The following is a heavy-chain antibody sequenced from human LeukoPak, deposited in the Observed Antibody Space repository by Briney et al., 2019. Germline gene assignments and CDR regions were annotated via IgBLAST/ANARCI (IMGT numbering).Heavy chain of an antibody. Sequence: PGGSLRLSCAASGFTFSSYGMRWVRQAPGKGLEWVSAISGSGGSTYYADSVKGRFTISRDNSKNTLYLQMNSLRAEDTAVYYCAKDQGGGSGSYYENWFDPWGQGTLVTVSS. J-gene: IGHJ5*02. CDR2: ISGSGGST. V-gene: IGHV3-23*01. D-gene: IGHD3-10*01. CDR3: AKDQGGGSGSYYENWFDP. CDR1: GFTFSSYG.